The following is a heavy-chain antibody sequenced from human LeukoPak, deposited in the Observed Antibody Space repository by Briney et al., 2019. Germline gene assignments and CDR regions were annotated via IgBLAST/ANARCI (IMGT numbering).Heavy chain of an antibody. V-gene: IGHV4-34*01. CDR2: INHSGST. J-gene: IGHJ5*02. Sequence: IGEINHSGSTNYNPSLKSRVTISVDTSKNQFSLKLSSVTAADTAVYYCARGGAHYYDSSGYPTPFDPWGQGTLVTVSS. CDR3: ARGGAHYYDSSGYPTPFDP. D-gene: IGHD3-22*01.